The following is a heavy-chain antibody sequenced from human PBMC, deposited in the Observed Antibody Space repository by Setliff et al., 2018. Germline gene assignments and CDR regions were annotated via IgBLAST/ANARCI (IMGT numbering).Heavy chain of an antibody. CDR3: AREVRGVIDY. CDR2: MNPNSGNT. Sequence: GASVKVSCKASGYTFTSYAMHWVRQAPGQRLEWMGWMNPNSGNTGYAQKFQGRVTMTRNTSASTAYMELSSLRSEDTAVYYCAREVRGVIDYWGQGTLVTVSS. CDR1: GYTFTSYA. D-gene: IGHD3-10*01. J-gene: IGHJ4*02. V-gene: IGHV1-3*01.